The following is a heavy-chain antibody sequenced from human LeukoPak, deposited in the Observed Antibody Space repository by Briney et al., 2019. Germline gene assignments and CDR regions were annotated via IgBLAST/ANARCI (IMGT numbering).Heavy chain of an antibody. V-gene: IGHV4-4*02. D-gene: IGHD1-26*01. J-gene: IGHJ4*02. CDR2: ILHTGPT. CDR1: GVSTTDNW. CDR3: VRGGTYYLPY. Sequence: SETLSLTCAVSGVSTTDNWWSWVRRPPGKGLEWIGEILHTGPTNFNPSLKSRVTISMDKSKNQLSLRLNSVTAADTAIYYCVRGGTYYLPYWGQGILVTVSS.